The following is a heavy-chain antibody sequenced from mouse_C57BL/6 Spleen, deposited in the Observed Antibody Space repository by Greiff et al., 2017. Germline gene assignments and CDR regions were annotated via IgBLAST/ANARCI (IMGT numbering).Heavy chain of an antibody. CDR2: ISSGSSTI. D-gene: IGHD3-3*01. CDR3: ARRDGWFAY. CDR1: GFTFSDYG. J-gene: IGHJ3*01. V-gene: IGHV5-17*01. Sequence: EVKLMESGGGLVKPGGSLKLSCAASGFTFSDYGMHWVRQAPEKGLEWVAYISSGSSTIYYADTVKGRFTISRDNAKNTLFLQMTSLRSEDTATYYCARRDGWFAYWGQGTLVTVSA.